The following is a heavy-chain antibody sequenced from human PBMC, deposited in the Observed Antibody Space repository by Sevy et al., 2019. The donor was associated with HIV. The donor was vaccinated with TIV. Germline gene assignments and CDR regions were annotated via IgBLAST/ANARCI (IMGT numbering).Heavy chain of an antibody. D-gene: IGHD4-17*01. J-gene: IGHJ4*02. CDR1: GFRFSSFS. CDR2: ITSSSSTI. V-gene: IGHV3-48*02. Sequence: GGSLRLSCAASGFRFSSFSMNWVRQAPGKGLEWVSYITSSSSTIFYADSVKGRFTISRDNAKNSLYLQMSSLRDEETAVYYCARAQADYGDFGGHFDHWGQGSLVTVSS. CDR3: ARAQADYGDFGGHFDH.